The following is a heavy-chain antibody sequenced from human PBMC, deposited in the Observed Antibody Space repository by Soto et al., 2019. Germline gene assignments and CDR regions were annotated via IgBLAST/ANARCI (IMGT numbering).Heavy chain of an antibody. CDR3: ARRPATAFYYFDY. Sequence: SETLSLTCTVSGGSVSSGFHYWSWIRQPPGKGLEWIGNICYSGSTNYNPSLKSRVTISVDTSKNQFSLKLNSVTAADTAVYYCARRPATAFYYFDYWGQGTLVTVSS. CDR2: ICYSGST. CDR1: GGSVSSGFHY. D-gene: IGHD2-21*02. V-gene: IGHV4-61*01. J-gene: IGHJ4*02.